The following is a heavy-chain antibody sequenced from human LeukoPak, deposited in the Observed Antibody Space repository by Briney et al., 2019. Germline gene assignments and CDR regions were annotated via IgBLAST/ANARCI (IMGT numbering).Heavy chain of an antibody. CDR3: ARQFAAADYYYYYMDV. V-gene: IGHV4-34*01. CDR2: INHSGST. J-gene: IGHJ6*03. CDR1: GGSFSGYY. D-gene: IGHD6-13*01. Sequence: SETLSLTCAVYGGSFSGYYWSWIRQPPGKGLEWIGEINHSGSTDYNPSLKSRVTILVDTSKNQCSLKLSSVTAADSAVYYCARQFAAADYYYYYMDVWGKGTTVTISS.